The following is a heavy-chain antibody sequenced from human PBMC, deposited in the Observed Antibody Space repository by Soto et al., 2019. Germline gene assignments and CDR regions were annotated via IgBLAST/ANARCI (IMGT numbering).Heavy chain of an antibody. J-gene: IGHJ6*02. CDR3: ARSDNRHSIHAVDV. Sequence: SETLSLTCAVNGGSLSGYYWSRIRQSPGKGLEWIGEINHRGSSDYNPSLKSRGTLSRDASLNHLTLELTSLTSADTAASYSARSDNRHSIHAVDVWSHGTADTDSS. CDR2: INHRGSS. V-gene: IGHV4-34*01. D-gene: IGHD2-21*01. CDR1: GGSLSGYY.